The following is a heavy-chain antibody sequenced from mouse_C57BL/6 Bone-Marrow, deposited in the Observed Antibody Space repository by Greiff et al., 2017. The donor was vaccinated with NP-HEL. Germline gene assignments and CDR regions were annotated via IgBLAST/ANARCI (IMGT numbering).Heavy chain of an antibody. J-gene: IGHJ1*03. V-gene: IGHV2-5*01. CDR3: AKNYGSIHWYFDV. D-gene: IGHD1-1*01. Sequence: VQLQQSGPGLVQPSQSLSITCTVSGFSLTSYGVHWVRQSPGKGLEWLGVIWRGGSTDYNAAFMSRLSITKDNSKSQVCFKMNSLQADDTAIYYCAKNYGSIHWYFDVWGTGTTVTVSS. CDR2: IWRGGST. CDR1: GFSLTSYG.